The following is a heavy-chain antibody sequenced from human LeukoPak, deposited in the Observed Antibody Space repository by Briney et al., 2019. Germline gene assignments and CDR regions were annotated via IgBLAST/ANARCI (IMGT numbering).Heavy chain of an antibody. CDR2: IIPIFGIA. CDR1: GYTFTSYG. CDR3: ARGVAARNGFDY. Sequence: ASVKVSCKASGYTFTSYGISWVRQAPGQGLEWMGRIIPIFGIANYAQKFQGRVTITADKSTSTAYMELSSLRPEDTAVYYCARGVAARNGFDYWGQGTLVTVSS. J-gene: IGHJ4*02. V-gene: IGHV1-69*04. D-gene: IGHD6-6*01.